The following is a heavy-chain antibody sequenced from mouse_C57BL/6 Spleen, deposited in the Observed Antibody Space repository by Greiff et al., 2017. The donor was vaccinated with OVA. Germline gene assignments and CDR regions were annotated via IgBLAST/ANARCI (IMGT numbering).Heavy chain of an antibody. Sequence: DVMLVESGGDLVKPGGSLKLSCAASGFTFSSYGMSWVRQTPDKRLEWVATISSGGSYTYYLDSVKGRFTISRDNAKNTLYLQMSSLKSEDTAMYYCARHTVVAPSQYFDVWGTGTTVTVSS. CDR3: ARHTVVAPSQYFDV. J-gene: IGHJ1*03. CDR2: ISSGGSYT. D-gene: IGHD1-1*01. V-gene: IGHV5-6*02. CDR1: GFTFSSYG.